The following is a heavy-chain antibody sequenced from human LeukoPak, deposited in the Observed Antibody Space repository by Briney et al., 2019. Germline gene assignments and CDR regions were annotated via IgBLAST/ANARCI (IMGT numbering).Heavy chain of an antibody. V-gene: IGHV4-39*01. CDR2: LDSSGST. CDR3: SRSHDYGGLYFYYYMDV. Sequence: NASGTLSLTCTVSGGSISSRSDYWGWIRQTPGKGLEWIGNLDSSGSTYYNPSLKSRVTISVGTSKNQFSLNLRSVTAADTAIYFCSRSHDYGGLYFYYYMDVWGKGTTVTVSS. J-gene: IGHJ6*03. CDR1: GGSISSRSDY. D-gene: IGHD4-23*01.